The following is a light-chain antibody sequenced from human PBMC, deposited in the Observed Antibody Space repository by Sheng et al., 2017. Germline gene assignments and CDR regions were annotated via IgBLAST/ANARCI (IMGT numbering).Light chain of an antibody. CDR1: QSVRSY. J-gene: IGKJ2*01. V-gene: IGKV3-11*01. CDR3: QQRTDWYT. Sequence: EIVLTQSPATLSLSPGERATLSCRASQSVRSYLAWYQQKPGQAPRLLIYNASSRAAGIPARFSGSGSGTDFTLAISSLEPEDFAVYYCQQRTDWYTFGPGTKLEIK. CDR2: NAS.